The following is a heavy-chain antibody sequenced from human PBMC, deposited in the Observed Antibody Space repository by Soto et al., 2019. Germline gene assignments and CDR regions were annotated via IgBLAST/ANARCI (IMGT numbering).Heavy chain of an antibody. J-gene: IGHJ4*02. CDR2: INPNTGGT. V-gene: IGHV1-2*02. CDR3: ARANSNSWFHLVFDF. D-gene: IGHD6-13*01. CDR1: GYTFTDNY. Sequence: EASVKVSCKASGYTFTDNYIHWVRQVPGQGLEWMGRINPNTGGTIYAQKFQGRVSMTRDTSISAAYMELSGLTSDDTAIYYCARANSNSWFHLVFDFWRQGTLVTVSS.